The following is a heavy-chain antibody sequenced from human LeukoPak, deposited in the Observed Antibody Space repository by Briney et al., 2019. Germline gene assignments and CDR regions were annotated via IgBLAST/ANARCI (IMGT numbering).Heavy chain of an antibody. CDR3: ARAVLLWFGDPNPGMDV. CDR1: GYTFTSYA. V-gene: IGHV7-4-1*02. CDR2: INTNTGNP. D-gene: IGHD3-10*01. Sequence: ASVKVSCKASGYTFTSYAMNWVRRAPGQGLEWMGWINTNTGNPTYAQGFTGRFVFSLDTSVSTAYLQISSLKAEDTAVYYCARAVLLWFGDPNPGMDVWGQGTTVTVSS. J-gene: IGHJ6*02.